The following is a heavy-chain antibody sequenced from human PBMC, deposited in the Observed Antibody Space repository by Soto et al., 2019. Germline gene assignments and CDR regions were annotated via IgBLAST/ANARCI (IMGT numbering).Heavy chain of an antibody. J-gene: IGHJ3*02. CDR2: ISGSGGST. CDR3: AKSSGSYYTAGRYAFDI. V-gene: IGHV3-23*01. D-gene: IGHD3-10*01. CDR1: GFTFSSYA. Sequence: PGGSLRLSCAASGFTFSSYAMSWVRQAPGKGLEWVSAISGSGGSTYYADSVKGRFTISRDNSKNTLYLPMNSLRAEDTAVYYCAKSSGSYYTAGRYAFDIWGQGTMVTVSS.